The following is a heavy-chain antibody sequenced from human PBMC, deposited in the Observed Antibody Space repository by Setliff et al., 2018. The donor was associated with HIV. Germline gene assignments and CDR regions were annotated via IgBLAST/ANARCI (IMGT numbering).Heavy chain of an antibody. CDR1: GGSFSNYY. D-gene: IGHD6-19*01. J-gene: IGHJ4*02. V-gene: IGHV4-34*01. Sequence: SETLSLTCAVYGGSFSNYYWSWIRQPPGKGLEWIGEINYSGSTKYNPSLKSRVTMSVDTSKNQFSLKLNSVTAADAAVYYCASHIAVGPLGYFDYWGQGTPVTVSS. CDR3: ASHIAVGPLGYFDY. CDR2: INYSGST.